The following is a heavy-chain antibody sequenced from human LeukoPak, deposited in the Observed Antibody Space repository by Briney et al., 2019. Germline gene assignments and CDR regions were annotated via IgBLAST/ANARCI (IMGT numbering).Heavy chain of an antibody. CDR2: ISTTNYK. CDR3: ARDQFGKGNWFDP. D-gene: IGHD3-10*01. V-gene: IGHV3-21*01. Sequence: GGALRLSCAPPGSSSGSYSMTWVARPPGRGGGWGSSISTTNYKLYADSVKGRFTISRDDAKNSLYLQMSSLRAEDTAVYYCARDQFGKGNWFDPWGQGTLVTVSS. J-gene: IGHJ5*02. CDR1: GSSSGSYS.